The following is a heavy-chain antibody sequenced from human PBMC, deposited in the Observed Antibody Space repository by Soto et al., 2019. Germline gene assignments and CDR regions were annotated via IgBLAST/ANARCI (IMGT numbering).Heavy chain of an antibody. Sequence: QLQLQESGPGLVKPSETLSITCTVSGGSISSSSYYWGWIRQPPGKGLEWIGSIYYSGSTYYNPSLKSRVTISVDTSKNQFSLKLSSVTAADTAVYYCARRGMIVVVDRVRDAFDIWGQGTMVTVSS. J-gene: IGHJ3*02. D-gene: IGHD3-22*01. CDR1: GGSISSSSYY. CDR2: IYYSGST. CDR3: ARRGMIVVVDRVRDAFDI. V-gene: IGHV4-39*01.